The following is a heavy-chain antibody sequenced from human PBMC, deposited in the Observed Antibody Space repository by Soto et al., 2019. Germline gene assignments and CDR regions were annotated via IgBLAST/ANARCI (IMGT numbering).Heavy chain of an antibody. Sequence: ASVKVSCKVSGYTLTELSMHWVRQAPGKGLEWMGGFDPEDGETIYAQKFQGRVTMTEDTSTDTAYMELSSLRSEDTAVYYCATKAYCSGGSCYSWFDPWGQGTLVTVSS. V-gene: IGHV1-24*01. CDR1: GYTLTELS. D-gene: IGHD2-15*01. CDR3: ATKAYCSGGSCYSWFDP. CDR2: FDPEDGET. J-gene: IGHJ5*02.